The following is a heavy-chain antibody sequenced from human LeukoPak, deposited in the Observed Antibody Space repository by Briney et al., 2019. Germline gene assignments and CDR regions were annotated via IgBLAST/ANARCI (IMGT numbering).Heavy chain of an antibody. Sequence: SGTLSLTCTVSGGSISSYYWSWIRQPAGKGLEWIGRIYTSGSTNYNPSLKSRVTMSVDTSKNQFSLKLSSVTAADTAVYYCARERGRVTAVAGFDYWGQGALVTVSS. D-gene: IGHD6-19*01. V-gene: IGHV4-4*07. CDR2: IYTSGST. J-gene: IGHJ4*02. CDR3: ARERGRVTAVAGFDY. CDR1: GGSISSYY.